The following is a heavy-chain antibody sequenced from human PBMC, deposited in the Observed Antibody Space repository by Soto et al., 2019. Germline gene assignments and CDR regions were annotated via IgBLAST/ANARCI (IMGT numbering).Heavy chain of an antibody. J-gene: IGHJ4*02. CDR2: IIPIVGTP. CDR1: GGIFSTYA. D-gene: IGHD3-10*01. Sequence: QVQLVQSGAEVKKPGSSVKVSCTASGGIFSTYAISWVRRAPGQGLEWMGGIIPIVGTPNYAQRFQGRVTITEDESKRTAYMEQSRLSAEDTADYYCTGDRDDSGSGNHYDRFDFWGQGTLVTVSS. V-gene: IGHV1-69*01. CDR3: TGDRDDSGSGNHYDRFDF.